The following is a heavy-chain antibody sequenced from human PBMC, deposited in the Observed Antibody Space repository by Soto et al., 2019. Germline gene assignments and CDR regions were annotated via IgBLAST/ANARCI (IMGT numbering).Heavy chain of an antibody. Sequence: ASVNVSCKASGYTFTSYYIHWVRQAPGQGLEWMGIINPSGGSTSYAQKFQGRVTMTRDTSTSTVYMELSSLRSEDTAVYYCARAAAMVTVYYYYGMDVWGQGTTVTVSS. D-gene: IGHD5-18*01. V-gene: IGHV1-46*01. J-gene: IGHJ6*02. CDR2: INPSGGST. CDR1: GYTFTSYY. CDR3: ARAAAMVTVYYYYGMDV.